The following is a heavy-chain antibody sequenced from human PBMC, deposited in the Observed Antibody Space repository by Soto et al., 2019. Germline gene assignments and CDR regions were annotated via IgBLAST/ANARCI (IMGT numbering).Heavy chain of an antibody. CDR1: GFTFSSYG. V-gene: IGHV3-30*18. CDR3: AKDLSSGWQS. Sequence: ESGGGVVQPGRSLRLSCAASGFTFSSYGMHWVRQAPGKGLEWVAVISYDGSNKYYADSVKGRFTISRDNSKNTLYLQMNSLRAEDTAVYYCAKDLSSGWQSWGQGTLVTVSS. D-gene: IGHD6-19*01. CDR2: ISYDGSNK. J-gene: IGHJ5*02.